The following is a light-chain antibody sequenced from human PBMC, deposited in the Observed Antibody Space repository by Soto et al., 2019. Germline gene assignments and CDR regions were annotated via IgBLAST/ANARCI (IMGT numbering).Light chain of an antibody. V-gene: IGLV1-40*01. J-gene: IGLJ2*01. CDR3: QSYDSSRSGNVV. Sequence: QSVLTQPPSVSGAPGQRVTISCTGSSSNIGAGYDVHWYQQLPGTAPKLLIYRNSNRPSGVPDRFSGSKSGTSASLAITGLQAEDEDDDYCQSYDSSRSGNVVFGGGTKVTVL. CDR1: SSNIGAGYD. CDR2: RNS.